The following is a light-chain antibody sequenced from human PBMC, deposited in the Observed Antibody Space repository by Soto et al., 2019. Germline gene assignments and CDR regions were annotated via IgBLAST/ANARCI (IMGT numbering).Light chain of an antibody. V-gene: IGKV3-20*01. Sequence: EIVLTQFPGTVSLSPGERATLSCRASQSVTSSYLAWYQQKPGQAPRLLIYAAYSRATGSPDRFSGSGSGTEFTLTISRLEPEDFAMYYCQQHGISRVRTFGQGTKVEVK. CDR1: QSVTSSY. CDR3: QQHGISRVRT. J-gene: IGKJ1*01. CDR2: AAY.